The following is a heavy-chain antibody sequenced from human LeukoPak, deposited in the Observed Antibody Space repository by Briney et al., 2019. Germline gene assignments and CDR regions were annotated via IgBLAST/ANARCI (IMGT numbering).Heavy chain of an antibody. CDR3: AKSPGYGDSLDY. V-gene: IGHV3-9*01. CDR2: ISWNSGSI. D-gene: IGHD4-17*01. Sequence: PGGSLRLSCAASGFTFDDYAMHWVRQAPGKGLEWVSGISWNSGSIGYADSVKGRFTISRDNAKNSLYLQMNSLRAEDTALYYCAKSPGYGDSLDYWGQGTLVTVSS. CDR1: GFTFDDYA. J-gene: IGHJ4*02.